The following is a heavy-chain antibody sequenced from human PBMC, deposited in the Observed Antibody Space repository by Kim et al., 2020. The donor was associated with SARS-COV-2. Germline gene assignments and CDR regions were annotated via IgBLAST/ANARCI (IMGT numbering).Heavy chain of an antibody. D-gene: IGHD3-10*01. CDR3: VGVFGELLNGLDY. Sequence: GGSLRLSCAASGFTFSDYYMSWIRQAPGKGLEWVSYISSSGSTIYYADSVKGRFTISRDNAKNSLYLQMNSLRAEDTAVYYCVGVFGELLNGLDYWGQGTLVTVSS. CDR2: ISSSGSTI. J-gene: IGHJ4*02. V-gene: IGHV3-11*01. CDR1: GFTFSDYY.